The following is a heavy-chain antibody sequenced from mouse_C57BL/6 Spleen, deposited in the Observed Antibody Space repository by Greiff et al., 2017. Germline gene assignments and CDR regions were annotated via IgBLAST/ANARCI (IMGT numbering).Heavy chain of an antibody. CDR3: ARSTMVTTGGFDD. CDR1: GYAFSSSW. D-gene: IGHD2-2*01. V-gene: IGHV1-82*01. CDR2: IYPGDGDT. Sequence: VQLVESGPELVKPGASVKISCKASGYAFSSSWMNWVKQRPGKGLEWIGRIYPGDGDTNYNGKFKGKATLTADKSSSTAYMQLSSLTSEDSAVXFCARSTMVTTGGFDDWGQGTTLTVSS. J-gene: IGHJ2*01.